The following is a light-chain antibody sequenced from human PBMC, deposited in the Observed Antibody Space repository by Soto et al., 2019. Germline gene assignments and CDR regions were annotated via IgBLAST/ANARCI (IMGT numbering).Light chain of an antibody. V-gene: IGKV3-15*01. CDR1: QSVSSN. J-gene: IGKJ2*01. CDR2: GAS. Sequence: EIVITQSPATLSLSPGERATLSCRASQSVSSNLAWYQQKPGQAPRLLIYGASTRATGIPARFSGSGSGTEFTLTISSLQSEDFTVYYCQQYNNWPPYTFGQGTTLEIK. CDR3: QQYNNWPPYT.